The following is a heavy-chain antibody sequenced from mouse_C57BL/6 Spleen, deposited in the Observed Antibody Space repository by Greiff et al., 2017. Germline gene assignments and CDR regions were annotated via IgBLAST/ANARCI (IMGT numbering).Heavy chain of an antibody. CDR1: GYYITSGYN. CDR3: ARYYGAY. V-gene: IGHV3-6*01. Sequence: ESGPGLVKPSQSLSLTCSVTGYYITSGYNRNWIRQFPGNKLEWMGFISYDGSNNYNPSLKNRIAITRDTSAYQLFLMLNSVTTEDTSTYYCARYYGAYWGQGTLVTVSA. D-gene: IGHD1-1*02. CDR2: ISYDGSN. J-gene: IGHJ3*01.